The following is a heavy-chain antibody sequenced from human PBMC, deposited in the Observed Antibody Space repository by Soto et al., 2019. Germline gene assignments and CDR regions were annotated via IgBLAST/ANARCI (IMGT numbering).Heavy chain of an antibody. Sequence: GGSLRLSCAASGFTFSDYYIHWIRRAPGKGLEWISYISGNGEIIQYAASARGRFTISRDNAENSVHLEMDSLRAEDTALYYCARDVDADFRTDFDYWGRGTLVTVSS. J-gene: IGHJ4*02. CDR2: ISGNGEII. CDR3: ARDVDADFRTDFDY. D-gene: IGHD4-17*01. CDR1: GFTFSDYY. V-gene: IGHV3-11*01.